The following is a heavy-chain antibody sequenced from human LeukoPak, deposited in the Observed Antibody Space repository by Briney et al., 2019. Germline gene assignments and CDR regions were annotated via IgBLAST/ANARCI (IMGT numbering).Heavy chain of an antibody. CDR3: ARDGLVATEGYYYGMDV. CDR2: ISSSGSTI. D-gene: IGHD5-12*01. CDR1: GFTSSSYE. V-gene: IGHV3-48*03. Sequence: GGSLRLSCAASGFTSSSYEMNWVRQAPGKGLEWVSYISSSGSTIYYADSVKGRFTISRDNAKNSLYLQMNSLRAEDTAVYYCARDGLVATEGYYYGMDVWGQGTTVTVSS. J-gene: IGHJ6*02.